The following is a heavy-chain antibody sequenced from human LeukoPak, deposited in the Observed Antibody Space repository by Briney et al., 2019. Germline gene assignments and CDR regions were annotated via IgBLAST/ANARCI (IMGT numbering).Heavy chain of an antibody. CDR1: GGSISSYY. CDR3: ARGPYSYDSSGAFDI. D-gene: IGHD3-22*01. Sequence: SETLSLTCTVSGGSISSYYWSWIRQPPGKGLEWIGYVYYTGNTNYSPSLKSRVTISLDTSKNQFSLKLSSVTAADTAVYFCARGPYSYDSSGAFDIWGQGTMVTVSS. CDR2: VYYTGNT. V-gene: IGHV4-59*08. J-gene: IGHJ3*02.